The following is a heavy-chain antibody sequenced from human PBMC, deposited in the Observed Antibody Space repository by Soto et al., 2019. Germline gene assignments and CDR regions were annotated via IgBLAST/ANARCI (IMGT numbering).Heavy chain of an antibody. D-gene: IGHD5-12*01. V-gene: IGHV4-59*01. CDR2: IYYSGST. Sequence: SETLSLTCTVSCGSISSYYWSWIRQPPGKGLEWIGYIYYSGSTNYNPSLKSRVTISVDTSKNQFSLTLSSVTAADTAVYYCARGGDGYNFDYWGQGTLVTVSS. CDR1: CGSISSYY. J-gene: IGHJ4*02. CDR3: ARGGDGYNFDY.